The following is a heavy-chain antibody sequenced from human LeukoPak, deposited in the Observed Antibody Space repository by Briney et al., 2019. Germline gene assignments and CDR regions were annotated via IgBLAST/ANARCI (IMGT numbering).Heavy chain of an antibody. CDR2: IYHSGST. Sequence: SETLSLTCTVSGASMRTYYWSWIRQPPGKGLEWIGFIYHSGSTDYNPSLKSRGTISVDTSKNQFSLKLGSVTAADTAVYYCARTNYYGSGSYYPDLWGQGTLVTVSS. CDR1: GASMRTYY. V-gene: IGHV4-59*08. J-gene: IGHJ5*02. D-gene: IGHD3-10*01. CDR3: ARTNYYGSGSYYPDL.